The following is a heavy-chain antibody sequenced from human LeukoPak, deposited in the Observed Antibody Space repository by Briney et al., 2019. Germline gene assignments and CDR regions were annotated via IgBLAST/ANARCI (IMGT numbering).Heavy chain of an antibody. V-gene: IGHV3-20*04. CDR3: ARLAAAAYYYYYMDV. Sequence: PGGSLRLSCAVSGFTFDDYGMSWVRQAPGKGLEWVSGIHWNGGSTGYADSVKGRFTISRDNAKNSLYLQMNSLRAEDTAFYYCARLAAAAYYYYYMDVWGKGTTVTVSS. D-gene: IGHD6-13*01. CDR1: GFTFDDYG. CDR2: IHWNGGST. J-gene: IGHJ6*03.